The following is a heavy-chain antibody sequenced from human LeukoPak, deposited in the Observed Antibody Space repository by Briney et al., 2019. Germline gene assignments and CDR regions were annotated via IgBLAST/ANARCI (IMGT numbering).Heavy chain of an antibody. CDR2: ISYDGSNK. CDR3: ARVAARYSSSWYGYFQH. Sequence: GGSLRLSCAASGFTFSSYAMHWVRQAPGKGLEWVAVISYDGSNKYYADSVKGRFTISRDNSKNTLYLQMNSLRAEDTAVYYCARVAARYSSSWYGYFQHWGQGTLVTVSS. V-gene: IGHV3-30-3*01. CDR1: GFTFSSYA. J-gene: IGHJ1*01. D-gene: IGHD6-13*01.